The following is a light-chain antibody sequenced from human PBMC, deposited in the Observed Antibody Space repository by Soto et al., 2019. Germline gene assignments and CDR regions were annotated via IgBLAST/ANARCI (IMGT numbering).Light chain of an antibody. V-gene: IGKV1-5*03. Sequence: DIQMTQSHSTLSASVGDRVTITCRASQSISSLLAWYQQTPGKAPKLLIYKASSLESGVPSRFSGSGSGTEVTLTISSLQPDDFATYYCQQYNSYLLTFGGGTKVVIK. CDR2: KAS. CDR3: QQYNSYLLT. J-gene: IGKJ4*01. CDR1: QSISSL.